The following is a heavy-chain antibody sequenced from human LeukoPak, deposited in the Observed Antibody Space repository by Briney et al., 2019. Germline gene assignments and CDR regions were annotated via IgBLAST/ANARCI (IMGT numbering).Heavy chain of an antibody. D-gene: IGHD1-26*01. V-gene: IGHV4-39*01. CDR2: IYYSGST. CDR1: GGSISSSSYY. J-gene: IGHJ4*02. CDR3: AIVLVGATTHLFDY. Sequence: SETLSLTCTVSGGSISSSSYYWGWIRQPPGKGLEWIGSIYYSGSTYYNPSLKSRVTISVDTSKNQFSLKPSSVTAADTAVYYCAIVLVGATTHLFDYWGQGTLVTVSS.